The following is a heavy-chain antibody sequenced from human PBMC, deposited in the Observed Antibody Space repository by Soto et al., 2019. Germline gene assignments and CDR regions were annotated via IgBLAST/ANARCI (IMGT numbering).Heavy chain of an antibody. Sequence: PSETLSLTCTVSGGSISSYYWSWIRQPPGKGLEWIGYIYYSGSTNYNPSIKSRVTISVDTSKNQFSLKLSSVTAADTAVYYCVRDVGGYYGSGSYSHGRDVWGQGTTVTVSS. V-gene: IGHV4-59*01. D-gene: IGHD3-10*01. CDR2: IYYSGST. J-gene: IGHJ6*02. CDR1: GGSISSYY. CDR3: VRDVGGYYGSGSYSHGRDV.